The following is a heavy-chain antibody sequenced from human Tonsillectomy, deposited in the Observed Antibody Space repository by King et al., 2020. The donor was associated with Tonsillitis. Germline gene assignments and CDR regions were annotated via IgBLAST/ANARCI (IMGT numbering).Heavy chain of an antibody. V-gene: IGHV4-59*01. J-gene: IGHJ4*02. D-gene: IGHD2-15*01. CDR2: IYNSGST. CDR3: ARITPGYCTGGSCQSRSYFDN. CDR1: GGSISSYY. Sequence: QLQESGPGLVKPSETLSLTCTVSGGSISSYYWSWIRQPPGKGLEWIGYIYNSGSTHYNASLKSRVTISVDTSRNLFSLKLSSVTAADTAVYYCARITPGYCTGGSCQSRSYFDNWGQGTLVTVSS.